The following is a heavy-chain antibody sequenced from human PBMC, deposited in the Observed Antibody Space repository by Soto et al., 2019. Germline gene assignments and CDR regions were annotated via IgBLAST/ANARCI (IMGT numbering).Heavy chain of an antibody. Sequence: QVQLQQWGAGLLKPSETLSLTCAVYGGSFSGYYWSWIRQPPGKGLEWIGEINHSGSTNYNPSLKSRVTISVDTSKNLFSLKLSSVTAADTAVYYCARPTRQWLGLRYYYGMDVWGQGTTVTVSS. CDR3: ARPTRQWLGLRYYYGMDV. J-gene: IGHJ6*02. CDR1: GGSFSGYY. D-gene: IGHD6-19*01. V-gene: IGHV4-34*01. CDR2: INHSGST.